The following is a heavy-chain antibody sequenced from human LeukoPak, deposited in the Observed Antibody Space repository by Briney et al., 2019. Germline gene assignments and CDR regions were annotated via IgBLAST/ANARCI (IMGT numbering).Heavy chain of an antibody. Sequence: GRSLRLSCAASRFTFSSYGMHWVRQAPGKGLEWVAVIWYDGSNKYYADSVKGRFTISRDNPKNTLYLQMNSLRAEDTAVYYCARGLGYCSSTSCESYYYYGMDVWGQGTTVTVSS. CDR1: RFTFSSYG. CDR3: ARGLGYCSSTSCESYYYYGMDV. J-gene: IGHJ6*02. V-gene: IGHV3-33*01. D-gene: IGHD2-2*01. CDR2: IWYDGSNK.